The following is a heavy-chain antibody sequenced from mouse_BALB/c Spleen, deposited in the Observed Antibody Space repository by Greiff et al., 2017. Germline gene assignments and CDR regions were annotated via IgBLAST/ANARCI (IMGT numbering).Heavy chain of an antibody. J-gene: IGHJ3*01. Sequence: VQLKESGGGLVQPGGSLRLSCATSGFTFTDYYMSWVRQPPGKALEWLGFIRNKANGYTTEYSASVKGRFTISRDNYQSILYLQMNTLGAEDSATYYCARDGGPTVITTGLAYWGQGTLVTVSA. CDR1: GFTFTDYY. D-gene: IGHD2-4*01. V-gene: IGHV7-3*02. CDR2: IRNKANGYTT. CDR3: ARDGGPTVITTGLAY.